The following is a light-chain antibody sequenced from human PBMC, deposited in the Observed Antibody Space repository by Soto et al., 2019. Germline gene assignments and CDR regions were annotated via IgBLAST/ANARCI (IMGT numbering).Light chain of an antibody. Sequence: DIQMTQSPSTLSASVGDRVIITCRASQTVERWMAWYQQKPGKGPTLLIYRASRLESGVPSRFSGSGSGTEFALTISSLQPADFATYYCQQYETYSWTFGQGTKVDIK. V-gene: IGKV1-5*03. J-gene: IGKJ1*01. CDR3: QQYETYSWT. CDR1: QTVERW. CDR2: RAS.